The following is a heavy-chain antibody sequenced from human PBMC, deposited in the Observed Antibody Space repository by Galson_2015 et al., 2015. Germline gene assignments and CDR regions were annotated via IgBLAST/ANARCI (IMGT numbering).Heavy chain of an antibody. CDR1: GFAFSDYW. D-gene: IGHD3-16*02. V-gene: IGHV3-74*01. Sequence: SLRLSCAASGFAFSDYWMHWVRQAPGKGPVWVAHINEDGKTINYADSVEGRFTISRDNAMNTLYLQMNSLRVEDTAVYYCANDLSGPRYYWGQGALVTVSS. CDR3: ANDLSGPRYY. J-gene: IGHJ4*02. CDR2: INEDGKTI.